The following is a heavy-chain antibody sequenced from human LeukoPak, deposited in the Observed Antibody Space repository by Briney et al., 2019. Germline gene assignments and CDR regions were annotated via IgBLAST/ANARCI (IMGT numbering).Heavy chain of an antibody. CDR2: ICWNGGSI. CDR3: AKATGGYSYDPPRGYFQH. CDR1: GFTFGDYA. V-gene: IGHV3-9*01. J-gene: IGHJ1*01. D-gene: IGHD5-18*01. Sequence: GGSLRLSCAASGFTFGDYAMHWVRQAPGKGLEWVSGICWNGGSIGYAYSVKGRFTISRGNAKNSLYLQMNSLRAEDTALYYCAKATGGYSYDPPRGYFQHWGQGTLVTVSA.